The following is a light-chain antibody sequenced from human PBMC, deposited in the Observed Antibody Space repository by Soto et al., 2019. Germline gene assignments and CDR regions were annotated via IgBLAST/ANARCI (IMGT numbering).Light chain of an antibody. Sequence: EVVLTQSPGTLSLSPGERATLSCRASQTVSSNYLAWYQQKPGQAPRLLIYGASSRATGIPDRFSGRGSGTDFILTISRLEPEDFAVYYSQQYGSSPGTFGQGTKVEIK. CDR2: GAS. CDR1: QTVSSNY. J-gene: IGKJ1*01. V-gene: IGKV3-20*01. CDR3: QQYGSSPGT.